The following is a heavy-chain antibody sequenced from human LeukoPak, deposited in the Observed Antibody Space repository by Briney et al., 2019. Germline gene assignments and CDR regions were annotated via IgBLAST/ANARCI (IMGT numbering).Heavy chain of an antibody. Sequence: GASVKVSCKASGYTFTGYYMHWVRQAPGQGLEWMGWINPNSGGTNYEQKFQGRVTMTRDTSISTAYMELSRLRSDDTAVYYCARDQRRYYYDSSGYRTLGYWGQGTLVTVSS. CDR3: ARDQRRYYYDSSGYRTLGY. CDR2: INPNSGGT. J-gene: IGHJ4*02. CDR1: GYTFTGYY. D-gene: IGHD3-22*01. V-gene: IGHV1-2*02.